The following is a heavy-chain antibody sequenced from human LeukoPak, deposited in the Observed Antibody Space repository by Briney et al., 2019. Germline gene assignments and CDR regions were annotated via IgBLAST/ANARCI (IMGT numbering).Heavy chain of an antibody. Sequence: GGSLRLSCAASGFTFSSYAMSWVRQAPGKGLEWVSVIYSGGSTYYADSVKGRFTLSRDNSKNTLYLQMNSLRAEDTAVYYCAKDWAYSSSLYYYYYMDVWGKGTTATVSS. V-gene: IGHV3-23*03. CDR1: GFTFSSYA. D-gene: IGHD6-13*01. J-gene: IGHJ6*03. CDR2: IYSGGST. CDR3: AKDWAYSSSLYYYYYMDV.